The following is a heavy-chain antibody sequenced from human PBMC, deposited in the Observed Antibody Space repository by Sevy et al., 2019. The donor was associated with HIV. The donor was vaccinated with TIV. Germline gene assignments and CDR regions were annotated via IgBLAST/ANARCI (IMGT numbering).Heavy chain of an antibody. Sequence: GGSLRLSCAASGFTFSSYAMHWVRQAPGKGLEWVAVISYVGSNKYYADSVKGRFTISRDNSKNTLYLQMNSLRAEDTAVYYCARVGASSSWDGGSYGMDVWGQGTTVTVSS. D-gene: IGHD6-13*01. CDR3: ARVGASSSWDGGSYGMDV. J-gene: IGHJ6*02. CDR2: ISYVGSNK. V-gene: IGHV3-30-3*01. CDR1: GFTFSSYA.